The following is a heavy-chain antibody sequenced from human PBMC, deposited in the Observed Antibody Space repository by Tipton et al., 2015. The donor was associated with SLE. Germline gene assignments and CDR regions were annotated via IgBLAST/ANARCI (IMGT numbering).Heavy chain of an antibody. CDR3: ATHVGNALDY. CDR1: GFTFTTYG. J-gene: IGHJ4*02. CDR2: IRYDGSKK. Sequence: SLRLSCVASGFTFTTYGMHWVRLAPGKGLEWVAVIRYDGSKKYYGDSVKGRFTISRDNHKNTLYLQMDSLRDEDTAVYYCATHVGNALDYWGQGTLVSVSS. V-gene: IGHV3-30*02.